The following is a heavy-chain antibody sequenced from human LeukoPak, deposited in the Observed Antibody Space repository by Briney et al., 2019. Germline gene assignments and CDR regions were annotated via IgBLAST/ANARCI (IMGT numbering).Heavy chain of an antibody. Sequence: SETLSLTCAVYGGSFSGYYWSWIRQPPGKGLEWIGEINHSGSTNYNPSLKSRVTISVDTSKNQFSLKLSSVTAADTAVYYCARGRGGYYFVGIGYWGQGTLVTVSS. V-gene: IGHV4-34*01. CDR3: ARGRGGYYFVGIGY. CDR2: INHSGST. D-gene: IGHD3-22*01. J-gene: IGHJ4*02. CDR1: GGSFSGYY.